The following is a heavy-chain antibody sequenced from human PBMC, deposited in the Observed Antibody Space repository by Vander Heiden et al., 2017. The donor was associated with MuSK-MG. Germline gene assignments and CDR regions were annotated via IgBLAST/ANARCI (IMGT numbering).Heavy chain of an antibody. J-gene: IGHJ3*02. CDR1: SSTFGDYG. D-gene: IGHD1-26*01. V-gene: IGHV3-30*03. CDR2: ISYDGRST. CDR3: ARDGRWGADDAFDI. Sequence: QVQLLESVGGVVQSGRSPRLSCAAPSSTFGDYGFHWVRRAPGKGLEWLAVISYDGRSTFYADSVKGRFTISRDNSKSTVFLQMNSLRPDDTALYYCARDGRWGADDAFDIWGQGTRVIVSS.